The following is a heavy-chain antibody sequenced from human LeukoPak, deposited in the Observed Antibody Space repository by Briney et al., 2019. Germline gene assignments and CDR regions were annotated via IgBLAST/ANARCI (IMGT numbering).Heavy chain of an antibody. CDR2: TYYRSKWYN. J-gene: IGHJ4*02. Sequence: SQTLSLACAMSGDSASIDSAAWDCIRHSPSSGLEWLGRTYYRSKWYNDYAVSVKSRITINPDTSKNQFSLQLNSVTPEDTAVYYCARSSGWYDYWGQGTLVTVSS. V-gene: IGHV6-1*01. CDR3: ARSSGWYDY. CDR1: GDSASIDSAA. D-gene: IGHD6-19*01.